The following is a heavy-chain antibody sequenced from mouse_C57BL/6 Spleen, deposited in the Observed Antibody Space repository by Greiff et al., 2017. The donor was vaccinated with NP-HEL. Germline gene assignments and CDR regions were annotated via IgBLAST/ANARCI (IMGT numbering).Heavy chain of an antibody. Sequence: VQLQQPGAELVRPGSSVKLSCKASGYTFTSYWMDWVKQRPGQGLEWIGNIYPSDSETHYNQQFKDKATLTVDKSSSTAYMQLSSLTSEDSAVYYCARGGVPYYFDYWGQGTTLTVSS. CDR3: ARGGVPYYFDY. V-gene: IGHV1-61*01. J-gene: IGHJ2*01. CDR2: IYPSDSET. CDR1: GYTFTSYW.